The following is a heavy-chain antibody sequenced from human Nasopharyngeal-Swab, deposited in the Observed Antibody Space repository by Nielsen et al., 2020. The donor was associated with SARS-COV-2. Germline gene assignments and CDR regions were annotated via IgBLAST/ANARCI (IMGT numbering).Heavy chain of an antibody. D-gene: IGHD3-3*01. CDR3: VKSNFLDY. V-gene: IGHV3-23*01. Sequence: GESLKISCAASGFTFSSYSMNWVRQAPGKGLEWVSTVDPSGGSTYYADSVRGRFTISRDNSKNALYLQMNSLRVEDTAIYYCVKSNFLDYWGQGAQVTVSS. CDR1: GFTFSSYS. J-gene: IGHJ4*02. CDR2: VDPSGGST.